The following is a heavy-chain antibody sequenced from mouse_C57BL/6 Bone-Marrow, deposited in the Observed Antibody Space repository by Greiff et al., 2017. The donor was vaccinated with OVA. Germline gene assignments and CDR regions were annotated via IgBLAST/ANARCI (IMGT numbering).Heavy chain of an antibody. CDR2: ISDGGSYT. CDR1: GFTFSSSA. J-gene: IGHJ1*03. Sequence: EVKLVESGGGLVKPGGSLKLSCAASGFTFSSSAMSWVRQTPEKRLEWVATISDGGSYTYYPDNVKGRFTISRDNAKNNLYLQMSHLKSEDTAMYYCARDDWDWYFDVWGTGTTVTVSS. D-gene: IGHD4-1*01. V-gene: IGHV5-4*01. CDR3: ARDDWDWYFDV.